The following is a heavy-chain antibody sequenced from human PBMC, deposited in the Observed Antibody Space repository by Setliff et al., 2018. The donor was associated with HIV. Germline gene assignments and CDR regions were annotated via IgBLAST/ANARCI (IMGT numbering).Heavy chain of an antibody. J-gene: IGHJ4*01. CDR3: ARDLTLHKL. CDR1: GIGFSSYE. Sequence: GGSLRLSCAASGIGFSSYEMNWVRQAPGKGLEWLSYISSRGDTIYYADSVKGRFTISRDNAKNSLYLQVNSLRAEDTAVYYCARDLTLHKLWGQGTLVTVSS. V-gene: IGHV3-48*03. CDR2: ISSRGDTI.